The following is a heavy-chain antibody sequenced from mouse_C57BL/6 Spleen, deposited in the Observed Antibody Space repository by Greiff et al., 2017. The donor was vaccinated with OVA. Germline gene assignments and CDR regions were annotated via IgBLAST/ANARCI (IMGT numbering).Heavy chain of an antibody. CDR1: GFSLTSYG. J-gene: IGHJ3*01. Sequence: VQLKESGPGLVAPSPSLSLTCTVSGFSLTSYGVDWVRQPPGKGLEWLGVIWGGGSTNYNSALMSRLSISKDNSKSQVFLKMNSLQTDDTAMYYCDKRDYGNFAYWGQGTLVTVSA. D-gene: IGHD2-1*01. CDR3: DKRDYGNFAY. V-gene: IGHV2-9*01. CDR2: IWGGGST.